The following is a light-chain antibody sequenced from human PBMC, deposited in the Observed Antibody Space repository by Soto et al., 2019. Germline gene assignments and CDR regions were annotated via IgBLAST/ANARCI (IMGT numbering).Light chain of an antibody. CDR3: QSYDSSLSGVV. Sequence: QSVLTQPPSVSGAPGQAVTFSCTGTSSNIGAGYDVHWYQHLPGTAPKPLIYGNTNRPSGVPDRFSGSKSGTSASLAITGLQAEDEADYYCQSYDSSLSGVVFGGGTKLTVL. CDR1: SSNIGAGYD. V-gene: IGLV1-40*01. J-gene: IGLJ2*01. CDR2: GNT.